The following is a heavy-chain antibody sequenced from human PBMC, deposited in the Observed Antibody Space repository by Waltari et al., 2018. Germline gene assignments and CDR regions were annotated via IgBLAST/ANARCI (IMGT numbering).Heavy chain of an antibody. CDR2: IYYNGNT. D-gene: IGHD2-15*01. CDR1: GVSIRNSNTY. Sequence: QLQLQESGPGLAKPSETLSLTCPVSGVSIRNSNTYWGWIRHPPGKGLEWIGNIYYNGNTYYNPSLKSRVTMSIDTSNTQFSLKLSSLTAADTAVYYCARPLCSGGHCYSDDAFDIWGHGTMVTVSS. V-gene: IGHV4-39*01. J-gene: IGHJ3*02. CDR3: ARPLCSGGHCYSDDAFDI.